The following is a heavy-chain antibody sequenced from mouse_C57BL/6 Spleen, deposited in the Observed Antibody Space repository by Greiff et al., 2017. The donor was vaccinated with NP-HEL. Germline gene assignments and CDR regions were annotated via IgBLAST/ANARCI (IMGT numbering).Heavy chain of an antibody. J-gene: IGHJ1*03. CDR3: AKDGYPYWYFDV. Sequence: EVMLVESGGGLVKPGGSLKLSCAASGFTFSDYGMHWVRQAPEKGLEWVAYISSGSSTIYYADTVKGRFTISRDNAKNTLFLQMTSLRSEDTAMYYCAKDGYPYWYFDVWGTGTTVTVSS. V-gene: IGHV5-17*01. CDR1: GFTFSDYG. CDR2: ISSGSSTI. D-gene: IGHD2-3*01.